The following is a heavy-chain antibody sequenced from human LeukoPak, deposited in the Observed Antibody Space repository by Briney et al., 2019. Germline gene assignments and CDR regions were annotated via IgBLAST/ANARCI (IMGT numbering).Heavy chain of an antibody. CDR1: GFTFTTYG. V-gene: IGHV3-21*01. D-gene: IGHD2-2*01. CDR2: ISSGSSYI. CDR3: ARYCGSSRCPFYYHMDV. Sequence: GGSLRLSCAASGFTFTTYGVNWVRQAPGKGPEWVSSISSGSSYIYYADSLKGRFTISRDDAKNSLYLQMNSLRDEDTAVYYCARYCGSSRCPFYYHMDVWGKGTTVTVSS. J-gene: IGHJ6*03.